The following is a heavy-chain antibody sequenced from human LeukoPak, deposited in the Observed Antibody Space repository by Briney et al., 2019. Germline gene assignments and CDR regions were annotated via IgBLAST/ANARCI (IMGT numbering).Heavy chain of an antibody. CDR2: ISSSGSTI. CDR3: ARASHTAMVTVSDFDY. J-gene: IGHJ4*02. CDR1: GGSFSGYY. D-gene: IGHD5-18*01. Sequence: LSLTCAVYGGSFSGYYWSWIRQAPGKGLEWVSYISSSGSTIYYADSVKGRFTISRDNAKNSLYLQMNSLRAEDTAVYYCARASHTAMVTVSDFDYWGQGTLVTVSS. V-gene: IGHV3-11*01.